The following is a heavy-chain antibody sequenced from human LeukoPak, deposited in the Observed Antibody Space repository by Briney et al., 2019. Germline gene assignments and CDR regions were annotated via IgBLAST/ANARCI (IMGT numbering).Heavy chain of an antibody. CDR1: GFTFSSYN. Sequence: GGSLRLSCAASGFTFSSYNMNWVRQAPGKGLEWVSSISSSNNYIYYADSVKGRFTISRDNAKNSLYLQMNSLRAEDTAVYYCARRSPNYYFDYWGQGTPVTVSS. J-gene: IGHJ4*02. V-gene: IGHV3-21*01. CDR2: ISSSNNYI. CDR3: ARRSPNYYFDY.